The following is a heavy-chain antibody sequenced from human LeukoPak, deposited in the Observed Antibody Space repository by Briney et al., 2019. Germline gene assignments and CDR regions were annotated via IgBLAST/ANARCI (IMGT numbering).Heavy chain of an antibody. J-gene: IGHJ4*02. CDR1: GGSISSYY. CDR3: ARLFRDHRGYFDY. V-gene: IGHV4-39*01. D-gene: IGHD3-10*01. CDR2: ISYSGST. Sequence: SETLSLTCTVSGGSISSYYWGWIRQPPGKGLEWIGTISYSGSTYYNPSLKSRITISVDTSKNQFSLKLSSVTAADTAVYYCARLFRDHRGYFDYWGQGTLVTVSS.